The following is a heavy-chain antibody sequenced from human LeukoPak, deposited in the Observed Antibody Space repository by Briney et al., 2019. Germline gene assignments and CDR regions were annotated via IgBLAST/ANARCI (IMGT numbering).Heavy chain of an antibody. J-gene: IGHJ4*02. CDR2: ISGVASDI. V-gene: IGHV3-11*01. Sequence: GGSLRLSCAASGFTFSDYYMTWIRQAPGKGLEWVSYISGVASDIYYGDSVKGRFTISRDNAKNSVYLQMNSLRAEDTAVYYCAKVFVGIAAPYFDYWGQGTLVTVSS. CDR3: AKVFVGIAAPYFDY. D-gene: IGHD6-6*01. CDR1: GFTFSDYY.